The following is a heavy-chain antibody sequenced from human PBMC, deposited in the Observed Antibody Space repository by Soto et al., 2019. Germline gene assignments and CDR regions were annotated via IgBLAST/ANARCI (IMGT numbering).Heavy chain of an antibody. J-gene: IGHJ3*02. D-gene: IGHD3-16*02. CDR2: ISYDGSNK. Sequence: PGGSLRLSCAASGFTFSSYAMHWVRQAPGKGLEWVAVISYDGSNKYYADSVKGRFTISRDNSKNTLYLQMNSLRAEDTAVYYCARDSEITFGGVIVPDAFDIWGQGTMVTVSS. CDR1: GFTFSSYA. CDR3: ARDSEITFGGVIVPDAFDI. V-gene: IGHV3-30-3*01.